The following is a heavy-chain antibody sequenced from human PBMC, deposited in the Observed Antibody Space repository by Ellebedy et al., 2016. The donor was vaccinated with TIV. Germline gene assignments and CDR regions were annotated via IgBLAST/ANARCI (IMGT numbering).Heavy chain of an antibody. CDR3: ATDYGDPPCDAFDI. CDR2: IYMSGST. CDR1: GGSISTGNYY. Sequence: LRLXXTVSGGSISTGNYYWSWIRQPAGKGLEWIGRIYMSGSTNYNPSLKSRVTMSVDTSKNQFSLKLSSLTAADTAVYYCATDYGDPPCDAFDIWGQGTMVSVSS. V-gene: IGHV4-61*02. J-gene: IGHJ3*02. D-gene: IGHD4-17*01.